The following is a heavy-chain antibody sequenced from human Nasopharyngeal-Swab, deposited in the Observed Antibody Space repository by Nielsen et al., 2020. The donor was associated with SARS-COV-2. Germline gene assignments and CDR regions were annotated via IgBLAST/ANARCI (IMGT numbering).Heavy chain of an antibody. V-gene: IGHV4-59*01. CDR2: IYYSGST. J-gene: IGHJ4*02. CDR3: ARGADSSGYSMYYFDY. D-gene: IGHD3-22*01. Sequence: SETLSLTCTVSGGSISSYYWSWIRQPPGKGLEWIGYIYYSGSTNYNPSLKSRVTISVDTSKSQFSLKLSSVTAADTAVYYCARGADSSGYSMYYFDYWGQGTLVTVSS. CDR1: GGSISSYY.